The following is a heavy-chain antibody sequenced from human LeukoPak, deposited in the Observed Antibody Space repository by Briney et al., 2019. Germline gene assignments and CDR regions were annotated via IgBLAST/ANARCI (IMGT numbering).Heavy chain of an antibody. CDR1: GGSISSYY. Sequence: SETLSLTCTVSGGSISSYYWSWIRQPAGKGLEWIGRIYTSGSTNYNPSLKSRITISVDKSQNQFSLKLSSVTAADTAVYYCAREYCSGGSCYYNTLLDYWGQGTLVTVSS. D-gene: IGHD2-15*01. J-gene: IGHJ4*02. CDR2: IYTSGST. V-gene: IGHV4-4*07. CDR3: AREYCSGGSCYYNTLLDY.